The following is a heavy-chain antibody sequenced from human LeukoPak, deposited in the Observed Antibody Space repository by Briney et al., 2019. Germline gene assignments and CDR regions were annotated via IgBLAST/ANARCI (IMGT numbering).Heavy chain of an antibody. J-gene: IGHJ6*03. D-gene: IGHD1-26*01. V-gene: IGHV3-48*01. CDR2: ISSSSSTI. CDR1: GFTFSSYS. Sequence: GALRLSCAASGFTFSSYSMNWVRQAPGKGLEWVSYISSSSSTIYYADSVKGRFTISRDNAKNSLYLKMNSLRAEDTAVYYCARALSGRYYYYMDVWGKGTTVTVSS. CDR3: ARALSGRYYYYMDV.